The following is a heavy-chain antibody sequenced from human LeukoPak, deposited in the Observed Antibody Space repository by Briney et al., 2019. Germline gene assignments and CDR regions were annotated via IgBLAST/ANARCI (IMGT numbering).Heavy chain of an antibody. D-gene: IGHD6-19*01. CDR3: AKIPPGYSSGWPADAFDI. CDR2: ISGSGGST. V-gene: IGHV3-23*01. Sequence: GGSLRLSCAASGFTFSSYAMSWVRRAPGKGLEWVSAISGSGGSTYYADSVKGRFTISRDNSKNTLYLQMNSLRAEDTAVYYCAKIPPGYSSGWPADAFDIWGQGTMVTVSS. J-gene: IGHJ3*02. CDR1: GFTFSSYA.